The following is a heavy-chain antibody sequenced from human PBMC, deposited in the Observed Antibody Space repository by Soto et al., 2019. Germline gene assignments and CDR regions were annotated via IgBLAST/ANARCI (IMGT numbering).Heavy chain of an antibody. CDR2: ISSSGSTI. CDR3: ARGVRYYGSGSYYYHYYYGMDV. Sequence: GGSLRLSCAASGFTFSDYYMSWIRQAPGKGLEWVSYISSSGSTIYYADSVKGRFTISRDNAKNSLYLQMNSLRAEDTAVYYCARGVRYYGSGSYYYHYYYGMDVWGQGTTVTVSS. V-gene: IGHV3-11*01. CDR1: GFTFSDYY. J-gene: IGHJ6*02. D-gene: IGHD3-10*01.